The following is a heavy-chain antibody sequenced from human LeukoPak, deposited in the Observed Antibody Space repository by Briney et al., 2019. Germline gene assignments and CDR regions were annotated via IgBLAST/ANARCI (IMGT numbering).Heavy chain of an antibody. J-gene: IGHJ4*02. CDR1: GFTFRNYE. V-gene: IGHV3-48*03. Sequence: GGSLRLSCAASGFTFRNYEMNWVRQAPGKGLEWVSYISSSGSTIFYAASVKGRFTISRDNARNSVYLQMNSLRADDTAIYYCAREESRGLDHWGQGTAVTVSP. CDR2: ISSSGSTI. CDR3: AREESRGLDH. D-gene: IGHD3-10*01.